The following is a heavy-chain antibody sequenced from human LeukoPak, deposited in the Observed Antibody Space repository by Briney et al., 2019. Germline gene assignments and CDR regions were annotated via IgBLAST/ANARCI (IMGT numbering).Heavy chain of an antibody. CDR3: AKADVGPIDY. Sequence: GGSLRLSCAASGFTLSSYAMHWVRQAPGKGLEYVSAISSNGGSTYYANSVKGRFTISRDNSKSTMYLQMNSLRAEDTAVYYCAKADVGPIDYWGQGTLVTVSS. CDR2: ISSNGGST. J-gene: IGHJ4*02. D-gene: IGHD1-26*01. CDR1: GFTLSSYA. V-gene: IGHV3-64*01.